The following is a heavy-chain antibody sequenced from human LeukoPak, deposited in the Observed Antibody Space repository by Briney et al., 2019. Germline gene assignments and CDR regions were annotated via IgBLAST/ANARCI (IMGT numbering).Heavy chain of an antibody. CDR2: IWYDGSNK. Sequence: GGSLRLSCAASGFTFSSYGMHWVRQAPGKGLEWVAVIWYDGSNKYYADSVKGRFTVSRDNSKNTAFLQMSGLTVEDTAVYYCAGAAGLGNYLIDYWGQGTLVTVSS. CDR3: AGAAGLGNYLIDY. CDR1: GFTFSSYG. J-gene: IGHJ4*02. V-gene: IGHV3-33*01. D-gene: IGHD3-16*01.